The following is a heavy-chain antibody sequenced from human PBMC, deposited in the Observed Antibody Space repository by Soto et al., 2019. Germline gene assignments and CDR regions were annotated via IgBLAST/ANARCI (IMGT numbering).Heavy chain of an antibody. J-gene: IGHJ6*02. D-gene: IGHD2-15*01. V-gene: IGHV1-69*01. Sequence: QVQLVQSGAEVKKPGSSVKVSCKAPGGTFSSYAISWVRQAPGQGLEWMGGIIPIFGTAKYAQKLQGRVTITAAESTSTGYMELSSLRSEDTAVYYCARSQGGSSSLDIYYYYYYGMDVWGQGTTVTVSS. CDR1: GGTFSSYA. CDR3: ARSQGGSSSLDIYYYYYYGMDV. CDR2: IIPIFGTA.